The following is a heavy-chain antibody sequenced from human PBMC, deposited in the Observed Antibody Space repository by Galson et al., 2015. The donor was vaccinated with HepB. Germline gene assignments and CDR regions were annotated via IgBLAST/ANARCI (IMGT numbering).Heavy chain of an antibody. Sequence: SLRLSCAASGFTFYNYAMHWVRQTPDKGLEWVAVISYDGSNKYYADSVKGRFIISRDNSKNTLSLQMNTLRPEDTAVYYCARDLAKGYCNGTSCRSLFEYWGQGTLVTVSS. CDR3: ARDLAKGYCNGTSCRSLFEY. V-gene: IGHV3-30-3*01. CDR1: GFTFYNYA. J-gene: IGHJ4*02. D-gene: IGHD2-2*01. CDR2: ISYDGSNK.